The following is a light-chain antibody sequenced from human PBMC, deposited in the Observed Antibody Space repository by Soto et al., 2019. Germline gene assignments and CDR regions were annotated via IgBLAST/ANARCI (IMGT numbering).Light chain of an antibody. CDR3: QKYDGVPAT. CDR1: QGISNT. CDR2: GVS. Sequence: DIQMTQSPSSLSAFVGDRVTITCRASQGISNTLAWYQQKPGKVPNLLIYGVSTLQSGVPSRFSGSGSGTDSTHTISSLHSEDVATYYCQKYDGVPATFGGGTKVEIK. J-gene: IGKJ4*01. V-gene: IGKV1-27*01.